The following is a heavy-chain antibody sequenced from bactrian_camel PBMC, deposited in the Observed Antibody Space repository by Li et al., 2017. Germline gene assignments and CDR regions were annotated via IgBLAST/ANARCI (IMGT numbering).Heavy chain of an antibody. CDR2: VNSGGGST. J-gene: IGHJ6*01. CDR3: VRDRGLAVPAGSFDY. D-gene: IGHD6*01. V-gene: IGHV3S1*01. Sequence: HVQLVESGGGSVETGGSLRLSCRRSGRTDSSHCAGWFRQAPGKGLEWVSAVNSGGGSTYYADSVKGRFTISRDNAKNTINLELNSLKIEDTAMYYCVRDRGLAVPAGSFDYWAQGTQ. CDR1: GRTDSSHC.